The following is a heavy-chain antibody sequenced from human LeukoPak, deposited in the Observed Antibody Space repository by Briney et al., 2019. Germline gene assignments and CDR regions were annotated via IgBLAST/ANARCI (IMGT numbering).Heavy chain of an antibody. CDR3: ARELGYYYGSGRPTHGY. J-gene: IGHJ4*02. CDR2: ISSSSSYI. Sequence: GGSLRLSCAASGFTFSSYSMNWVRQAPGKGLEWVSSISSSSSYIYYADSVKGRFTISRDNAKNSLYLQMNSLRAEDTAVYYCARELGYYYGSGRPTHGYWGQGTLVTVSS. CDR1: GFTFSSYS. V-gene: IGHV3-21*01. D-gene: IGHD3-10*01.